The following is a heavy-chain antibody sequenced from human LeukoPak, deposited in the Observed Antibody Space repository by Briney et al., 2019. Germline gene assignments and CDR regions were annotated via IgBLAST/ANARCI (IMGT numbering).Heavy chain of an antibody. CDR3: ARGPSVLLWFGEFY. Sequence: ASVKVSCKASGYTFTSYSMNWVRQAPGQGLEWMGWITTNTGNPTYAQGFTGRFVFSLDTSVSTAYLQISSLKAEDTAVYYCARGPSVLLWFGEFYWGQGTLVTVSS. CDR1: GYTFTSYS. V-gene: IGHV7-4-1*02. CDR2: ITTNTGNP. D-gene: IGHD3-10*01. J-gene: IGHJ4*02.